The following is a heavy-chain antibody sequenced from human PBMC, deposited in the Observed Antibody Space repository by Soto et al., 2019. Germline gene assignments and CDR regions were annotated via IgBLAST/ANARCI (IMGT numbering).Heavy chain of an antibody. J-gene: IGHJ4*02. CDR3: VVAAQPDYFDY. V-gene: IGHV1-18*01. CDR1: GYTFTSYG. Sequence: QVQLVQSGAEVKKPGASVKVSCKASGYTFTSYGISWVRQAPGQGLEWMGWISAYNGNTNYAQKLQGRVTMTTDTSTSTADMELRSLRSDDTAVYYCVVAAQPDYFDYWGQGTLVTVSS. CDR2: ISAYNGNT. D-gene: IGHD2-15*01.